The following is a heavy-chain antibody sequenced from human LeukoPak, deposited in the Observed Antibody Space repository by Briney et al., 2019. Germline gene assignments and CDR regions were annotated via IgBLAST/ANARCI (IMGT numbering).Heavy chain of an antibody. V-gene: IGHV3-73*01. CDR1: GFTFSGSA. D-gene: IGHD6-13*01. J-gene: IGHJ4*02. Sequence: GGSLRLSCAASGFTFSGSAMHWVRQASGKGLEWVGRIRSKANSYATAYAASVKGRFTISRDDSKNTAYLQMNSLRAEDTAVYYCAKGIAAAGTGLDYWGQGTLVTVSS. CDR3: AKGIAAAGTGLDY. CDR2: IRSKANSYAT.